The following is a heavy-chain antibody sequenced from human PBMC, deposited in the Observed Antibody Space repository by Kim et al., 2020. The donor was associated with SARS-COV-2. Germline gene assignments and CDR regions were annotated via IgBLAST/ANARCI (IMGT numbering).Heavy chain of an antibody. D-gene: IGHD3-16*01. J-gene: IGHJ6*02. Sequence: SETLSLTCSVSGGSVSSYYWNWIRQPPGKGLEWIAYIYSGGSTNYNPSLQSRVTISLDTSKNQISLKLASVTAADTAVYYCARDGVSGGYYNYAMDVWGQGTTVTVSS. CDR3: ARDGVSGGYYNYAMDV. CDR1: GGSVSSYY. CDR2: IYSGGST. V-gene: IGHV4-59*02.